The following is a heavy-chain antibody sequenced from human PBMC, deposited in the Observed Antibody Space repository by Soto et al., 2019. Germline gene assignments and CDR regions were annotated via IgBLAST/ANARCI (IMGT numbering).Heavy chain of an antibody. CDR2: ISYDGGNQ. J-gene: IGHJ4*02. CDR3: ARGPITQTSFIDH. D-gene: IGHD1-20*01. CDR1: GFTFSSYP. V-gene: IGHV3-30-3*01. Sequence: GGSLRLSCEASGFTFSSYPMHWVRQAPGKGLEWVTVISYDGGNQYYADSVKGRFTISRDNSKDTLYLQMHSLRSDDTAVYFCARGPITQTSFIDHWGQGTLVTVSS.